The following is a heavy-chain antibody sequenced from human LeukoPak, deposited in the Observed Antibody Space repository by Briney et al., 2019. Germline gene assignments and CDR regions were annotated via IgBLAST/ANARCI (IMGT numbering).Heavy chain of an antibody. CDR2: IYYSGST. CDR1: GGSISSSSYY. J-gene: IGHJ4*02. D-gene: IGHD3-16*01. CDR3: AREGGSLGYYFDY. Sequence: SETLSLTCTVSGGSISSSSYYWGWIRQPPGKGLEWIGSIYYSGSTYYNPSLKRRVTISVDTSKNQFSLKLSSVTAADTAVYYCAREGGSLGYYFDYWGQGTLVTVSS. V-gene: IGHV4-39*07.